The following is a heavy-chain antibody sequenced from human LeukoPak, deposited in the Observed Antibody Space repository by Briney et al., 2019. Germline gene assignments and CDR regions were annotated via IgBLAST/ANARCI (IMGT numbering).Heavy chain of an antibody. CDR3: ARSAPNVDIVATDY. V-gene: IGHV1-69*13. D-gene: IGHD5-12*01. CDR1: GGTFSSYA. Sequence: ASVKVSCKASGGTFSSYAISWVRQAPGQGLEWMGGIIPIFGTANYAQKFQGRVTITADESTSTAYMELSSLRSEDTAVYYCARSAPNVDIVATDYWGQGTLVTVSS. J-gene: IGHJ4*02. CDR2: IIPIFGTA.